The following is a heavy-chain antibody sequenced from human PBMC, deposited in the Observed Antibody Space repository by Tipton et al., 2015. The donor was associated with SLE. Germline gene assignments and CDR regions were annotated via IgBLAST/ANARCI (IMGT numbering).Heavy chain of an antibody. CDR3: AKDIRRFGEFDAFDI. CDR1: GFTFDDYA. D-gene: IGHD3-10*01. CDR2: ISWNSGSI. V-gene: IGHV3-9*01. J-gene: IGHJ3*02. Sequence: RSLRLSCAASGFTFDDYAMHWVRQAPGKGLEWVSGISWNSGSIGYADSVKGRFTISRDNAKNSLYLQMNSLRAEDTALYYCAKDIRRFGEFDAFDIWGQGTMVTVSS.